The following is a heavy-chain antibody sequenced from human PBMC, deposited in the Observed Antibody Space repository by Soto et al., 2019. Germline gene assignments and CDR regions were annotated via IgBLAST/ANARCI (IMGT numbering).Heavy chain of an antibody. CDR3: ARSKDPFDY. CDR2: IYYSGST. D-gene: IGHD2-15*01. J-gene: IGHJ4*02. CDR1: GGSVSSGSYY. Sequence: SETLSLTCTVSGGSVSSGSYYWSWIRQPPGKGLEWIGYIYYSGSTNYNPSLKSRVTISVDTSKNQFSLKLSSVTAADTAVYYCARSKDPFDYWGQGTLVTVSS. V-gene: IGHV4-61*01.